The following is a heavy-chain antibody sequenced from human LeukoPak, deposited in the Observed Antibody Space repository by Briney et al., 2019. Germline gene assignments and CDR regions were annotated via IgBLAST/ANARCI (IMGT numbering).Heavy chain of an antibody. CDR3: ARQLSRAGFDP. V-gene: IGHV4-39*01. Sequence: SETLSLICTVSGGSISSSSYYWGWIRQPPGKGLEWIGSIYYSGSTYYNPSLKSRVTISVDTSKNQFSLKLSSVTAADTAVYYCARQLSRAGFDPWGQGTLVTVSS. D-gene: IGHD3-10*01. CDR1: GGSISSSSYY. J-gene: IGHJ5*02. CDR2: IYYSGST.